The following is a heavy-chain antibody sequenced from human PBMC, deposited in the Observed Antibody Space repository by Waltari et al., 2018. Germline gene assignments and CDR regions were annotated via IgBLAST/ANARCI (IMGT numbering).Heavy chain of an antibody. D-gene: IGHD3-3*01. V-gene: IGHV1-18*01. CDR2: ISAYNGNT. Sequence: VQSGAEVKKPGASVKVSCKASGYTFTSYGISWVRQAPGQGLEWMGWISAYNGNTNYAQKLQGRVTMTTDTSTSTAYMELRSLRSDDTAVYYCARCNGTSPYYDFWSGYYTSYYYYYMDVWGKGTTVTVSS. J-gene: IGHJ6*03. CDR3: ARCNGTSPYYDFWSGYYTSYYYYYMDV. CDR1: GYTFTSYG.